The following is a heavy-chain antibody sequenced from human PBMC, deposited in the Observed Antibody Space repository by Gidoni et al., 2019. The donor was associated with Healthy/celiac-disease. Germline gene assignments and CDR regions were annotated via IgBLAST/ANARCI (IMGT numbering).Heavy chain of an antibody. D-gene: IGHD5-12*01. CDR1: GGPISSGGYS. J-gene: IGHJ4*02. CDR3: ARVLSGYDLVFDY. Sequence: QVQLQESGPGLVKPSQTLSLTCTFSGGPISSGGYSWRWIRQHPGKGLEWIGYIYYSGSTYYNPSLKSRVTISVDTSKNQFSLKLSSVTAADTAVYYCARVLSGYDLVFDYWGQGTLVTVSS. CDR2: IYYSGST. V-gene: IGHV4-31*03.